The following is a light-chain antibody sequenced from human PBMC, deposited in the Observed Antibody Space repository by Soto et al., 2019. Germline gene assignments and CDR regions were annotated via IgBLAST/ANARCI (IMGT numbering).Light chain of an antibody. CDR3: QQYNSYSPNT. J-gene: IGKJ2*01. CDR2: KAS. CDR1: QSISSW. Sequence: DIQMTQSPSTLSAPVGDRVTITCRASQSISSWLAWYQQKPGKAPKLLIYKASSLESGVPSRFSGSGSGTEFTLTISSLQPDDFATYYCQQYNSYSPNTFGQGTKLEIK. V-gene: IGKV1-5*03.